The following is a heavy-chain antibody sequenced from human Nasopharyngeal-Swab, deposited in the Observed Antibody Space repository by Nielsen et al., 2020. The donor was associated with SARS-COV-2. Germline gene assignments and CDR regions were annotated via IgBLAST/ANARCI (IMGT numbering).Heavy chain of an antibody. J-gene: IGHJ5*02. CDR3: ARGRFTMVRGAFDP. D-gene: IGHD3-10*01. CDR2: ISSSSSYI. Sequence: GESLKISCAAPGFTFSSYSMNWVRQAPGKGLEWVSSISSSSSYIYYADSVKGRFTISRDNAKNSLYLQMNSLRAEDTAVYYCARGRFTMVRGAFDPWGQGTLVTVSS. V-gene: IGHV3-21*01. CDR1: GFTFSSYS.